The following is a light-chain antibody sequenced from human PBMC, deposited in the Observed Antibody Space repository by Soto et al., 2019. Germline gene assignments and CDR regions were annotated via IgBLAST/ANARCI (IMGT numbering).Light chain of an antibody. V-gene: IGLV2-8*01. CDR2: EVV. CDR3: QSYAGSNTDV. Sequence: HSVLTQPPSASGSPGQSVTISCTGTKNDIGVYDFVSWYQHHPGKAPRLIMYEVVQRPSGVPDRFSGSKSGNTASLTVSGLQAADEADYFCQSYAGSNTDVFGSGTKVTVL. CDR1: KNDIGVYDF. J-gene: IGLJ1*01.